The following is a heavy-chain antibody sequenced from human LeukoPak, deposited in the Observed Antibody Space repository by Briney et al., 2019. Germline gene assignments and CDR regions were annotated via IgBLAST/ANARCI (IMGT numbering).Heavy chain of an antibody. CDR3: AGSTVTPFSGAFDI. CDR2: IYYSGST. Sequence: SETLSLTCTVSGGSISIYYWSWIRQPPGKGLEWIGYIYYSGSTNYNPSLKSRVTISVDTSKNQFSLKLSSVTAADTAVYYCAGSTVTPFSGAFDIWGQGTMVTVSS. D-gene: IGHD4-17*01. CDR1: GGSISIYY. V-gene: IGHV4-59*01. J-gene: IGHJ3*02.